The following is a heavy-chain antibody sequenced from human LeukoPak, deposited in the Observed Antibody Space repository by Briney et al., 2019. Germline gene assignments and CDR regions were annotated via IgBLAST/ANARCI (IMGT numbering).Heavy chain of an antibody. CDR2: ISYDGHNE. CDR3: AKGIGYGGMDV. CDR1: GFTVSAYG. V-gene: IGHV3-30*18. Sequence: GGSLRLSCAASGFTVSAYGMNWVRQAPGKGLEWVAVISYDGHNEYYEDSVKGRFTISRDNSKYTVLLQMNSLRVEDTAVYYCAKGIGYGGMDVWGQGTTLIVSS. J-gene: IGHJ6*02. D-gene: IGHD5-12*01.